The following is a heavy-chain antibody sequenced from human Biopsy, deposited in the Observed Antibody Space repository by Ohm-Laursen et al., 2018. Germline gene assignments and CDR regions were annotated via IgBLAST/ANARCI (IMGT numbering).Heavy chain of an antibody. CDR2: IIPILRTT. CDR1: TGTFDSYG. V-gene: IGHV1-69*10. CDR3: AREAIGYQLPCDD. J-gene: IGHJ4*02. Sequence: VKISCKTSTGTFDSYGVTWVRQAPGHGLEWMGRIIPILRTTTYAPKFQGRVTFTADRSSSTAYLELSSLTSEDTAMFYCAREAIGYQLPCDDWGQGTLVTVSS. D-gene: IGHD2-15*01.